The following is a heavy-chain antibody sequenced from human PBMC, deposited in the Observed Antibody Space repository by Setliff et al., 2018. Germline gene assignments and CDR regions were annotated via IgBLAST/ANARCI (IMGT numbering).Heavy chain of an antibody. CDR2: IYHSGST. CDR3: ARDSPLSIAAAGPPFDY. V-gene: IGHV4-38-2*02. Sequence: ETLSLTCAVSGYSISSGYYWGWIRQPPGKGLEWIGSIYHSGSTYYNPSLKSRVTISVDTSKNQFSLKLSSVTAADTAVYYCARDSPLSIAAAGPPFDYWGQGTLVTVSS. CDR1: GYSISSGYY. J-gene: IGHJ4*02. D-gene: IGHD6-13*01.